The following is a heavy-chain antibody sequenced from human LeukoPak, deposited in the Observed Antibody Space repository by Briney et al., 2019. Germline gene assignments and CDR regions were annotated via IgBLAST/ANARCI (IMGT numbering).Heavy chain of an antibody. J-gene: IGHJ6*02. CDR2: ISSSSSYI. D-gene: IGHD1-14*01. CDR3: ARGAGRGTHYYYYGMDV. CDR1: GFTFSSYS. V-gene: IGHV3-21*01. Sequence: GGSLRLSCAASGFTFSSYSMNWGRQAPGKGLELVSSISSSSSYIYYADSVKGRFTISRDNAKTSLYLQMNSLRAEDTAVYYCARGAGRGTHYYYYGMDVWGQGTTVTVSS.